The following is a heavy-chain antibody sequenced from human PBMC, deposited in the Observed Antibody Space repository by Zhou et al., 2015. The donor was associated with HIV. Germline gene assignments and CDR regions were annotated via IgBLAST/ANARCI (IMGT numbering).Heavy chain of an antibody. CDR1: GGTFSSYA. Sequence: QVQLVQSGAEVKKPGSSVKVSCKASGGTFSSYAISWVRQAPGQGLEWMGGIIPIFGTANYAQKFQGRVTITADESTSTAYMELSSLRSEDTAVYYCARSGYDAGIAVAGPYYFDYWGQGTRGHRLL. J-gene: IGHJ4*02. D-gene: IGHD6-19*01. CDR2: IIPIFGTA. CDR3: ARSGYDAGIAVAGPYYFDY. V-gene: IGHV1-69*12.